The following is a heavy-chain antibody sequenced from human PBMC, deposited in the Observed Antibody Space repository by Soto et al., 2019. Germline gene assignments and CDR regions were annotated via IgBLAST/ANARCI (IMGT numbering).Heavy chain of an antibody. D-gene: IGHD3-10*01. J-gene: IGHJ6*02. Sequence: GGSLRLSCAASGFTFSSYAMSWVRQAPGKGLEWVSAISGSGGSTYYADSVKGRFTISRDNSKNTLYMQMNSLRAEDTAVYYCAKDQYYYGSGLYGMDVWGQGTTVTVSS. CDR1: GFTFSSYA. CDR2: ISGSGGST. CDR3: AKDQYYYGSGLYGMDV. V-gene: IGHV3-23*01.